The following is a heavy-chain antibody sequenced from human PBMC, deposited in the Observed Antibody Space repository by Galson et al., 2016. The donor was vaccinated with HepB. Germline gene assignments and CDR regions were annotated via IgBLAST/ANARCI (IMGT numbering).Heavy chain of an antibody. CDR3: AKDRPGMTFGGVIARGGLDV. Sequence: SLRLSCAASGFTFSDYYMSWIRQAPGKGLEWVCYISHSSSSIVYADAVKGRFTVSRDNAKNSLYLQMNSLRDEDTAVYYCAKDRPGMTFGGVIARGGLDVWGQGTTATVSS. J-gene: IGHJ6*02. CDR2: ISHSSSSI. D-gene: IGHD3-16*02. CDR1: GFTFSDYY. V-gene: IGHV3-11*01.